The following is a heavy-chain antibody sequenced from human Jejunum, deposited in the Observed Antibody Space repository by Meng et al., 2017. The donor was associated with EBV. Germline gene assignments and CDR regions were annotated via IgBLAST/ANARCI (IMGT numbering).Heavy chain of an antibody. Sequence: EVPLVEARGSLGQPGVSMRLSCAASGFTFSTYWMHWVRQTPGKGLEWVSRINNDGSTTQYADSVRGRFTISRDNAKSTLYLQMNSLTAEDTAVYYCARNYRDYWGQGTLVTVSS. D-gene: IGHD4-11*01. CDR2: INNDGSTT. J-gene: IGHJ4*02. V-gene: IGHV3-74*03. CDR3: ARNYRDY. CDR1: GFTFSTYW.